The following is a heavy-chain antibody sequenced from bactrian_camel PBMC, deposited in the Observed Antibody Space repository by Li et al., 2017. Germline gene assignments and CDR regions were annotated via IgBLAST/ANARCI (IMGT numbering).Heavy chain of an antibody. D-gene: IGHD7*01. Sequence: QLVESGGGSVQAGGSLKLSCVASEHRIKNCGLGWYRQTAPGKERALVASIGSDGVAQYAESVKGRFTISQDNAKNTLYLQMNSLKPEDTAMYFCAADLVADQGLGARGLEQHYRCATVDHMTSAVDSKYWGQGTQVTVS. CDR1: EHRIKNCG. CDR2: IGSDGVA. J-gene: IGHJ4*01. CDR3: AADLVADQGLGARGLEQHYRCATVDHMTSAVDSKY. V-gene: IGHV3S55*01.